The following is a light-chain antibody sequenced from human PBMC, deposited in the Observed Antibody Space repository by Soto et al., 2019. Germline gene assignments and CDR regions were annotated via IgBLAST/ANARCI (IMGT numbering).Light chain of an antibody. CDR1: SSDVGNYDY. CDR3: SSYTTTATVL. Sequence: QSALTQPASVSGSPGQSITISCTGTSSDVGNYDYVSWYQQYPGKVPKLMIYEVSNRPSGVSDRFSGSKSGNTASLTISGLQAEDEADYFCSSYTTTATVLFGGGIKVTVL. V-gene: IGLV2-14*01. CDR2: EVS. J-gene: IGLJ2*01.